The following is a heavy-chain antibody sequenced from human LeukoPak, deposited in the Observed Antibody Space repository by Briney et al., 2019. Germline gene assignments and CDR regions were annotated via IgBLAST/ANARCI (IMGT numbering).Heavy chain of an antibody. V-gene: IGHV3-7*01. D-gene: IGHD2-2*01. J-gene: IGHJ6*02. Sequence: GGSLRLPCAASGFTFSSYWMSWVRQAPGKGLERVANIKQDGSEKYYVDSVKGRFTISRDNAKNSLYLQMNSLRAEDTAVYYCARDARSYCSSTSCWGSSYYGMDVWGQGTTVTVSS. CDR3: ARDARSYCSSTSCWGSSYYGMDV. CDR1: GFTFSSYW. CDR2: IKQDGSEK.